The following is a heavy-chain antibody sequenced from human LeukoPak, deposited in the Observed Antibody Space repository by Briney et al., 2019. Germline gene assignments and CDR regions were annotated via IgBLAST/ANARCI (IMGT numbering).Heavy chain of an antibody. CDR2: IYHSGST. V-gene: IGHV4-30-2*05. D-gene: IGHD3-10*01. CDR1: GGSISSGGYY. CDR3: AGNGVSGYYFDY. Sequence: PSQTLSLTCTVSGGSISSGGYYWSWIRQPPGKGLEWIGYIYHSGSTYYNPSLKSRVTISVDTSKNQFSLKLSSVTAADTAVYYCAGNGVSGYYFDYWGQGTLVTVSS. J-gene: IGHJ4*02.